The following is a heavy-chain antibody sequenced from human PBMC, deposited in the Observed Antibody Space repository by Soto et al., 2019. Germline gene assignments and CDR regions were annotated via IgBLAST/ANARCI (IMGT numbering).Heavy chain of an antibody. J-gene: IGHJ6*02. CDR1: GGTFSSYA. D-gene: IGHD2-2*01. CDR2: IIPIFGTA. Sequence: LGPSVKVSCKASGGTFSSYAISWVRQAPGQGLEWMGGIIPIFGTANYAQKFQGRVTITADESTSTAYMELSSLRSEDTAVYYCASGMDCSSTSCYFNYGMDVWGQGTTVTVSS. CDR3: ASGMDCSSTSCYFNYGMDV. V-gene: IGHV1-69*13.